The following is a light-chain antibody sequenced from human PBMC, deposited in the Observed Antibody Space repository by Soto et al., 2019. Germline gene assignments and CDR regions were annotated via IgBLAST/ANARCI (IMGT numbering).Light chain of an antibody. Sequence: DIQLTQSPSFLSASVGDRVTITCRASQGISSYLAWYQQKPGKAPKLLIYAASTLQSGVLSRFSGSGSGTEFTLTISSLQPEDFATYYCQQLNSYPPTFGGGTKVEIK. CDR3: QQLNSYPPT. CDR1: QGISSY. V-gene: IGKV1-9*01. J-gene: IGKJ4*01. CDR2: AAS.